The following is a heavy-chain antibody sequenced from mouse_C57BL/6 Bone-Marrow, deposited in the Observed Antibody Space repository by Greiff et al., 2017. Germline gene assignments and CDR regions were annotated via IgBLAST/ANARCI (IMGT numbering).Heavy chain of an antibody. CDR3: AREGYSGDFDY. D-gene: IGHD2-12*01. CDR2: IDPSDSYT. Sequence: VQLQQPGAELVKPGASVKLSCKASGYTFTSYWMQWVKQRPGQGLEWIGEIDPSDSYTNYNQKFKGKSTLTVDKSSSTAYMQLSSLTSEDSAVYYCAREGYSGDFDYWGQGTTLTVSS. J-gene: IGHJ2*01. V-gene: IGHV1-50*01. CDR1: GYTFTSYW.